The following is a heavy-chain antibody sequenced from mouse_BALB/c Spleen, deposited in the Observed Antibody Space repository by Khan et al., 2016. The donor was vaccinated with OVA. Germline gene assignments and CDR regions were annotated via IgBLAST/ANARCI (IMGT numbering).Heavy chain of an antibody. J-gene: IGHJ4*01. CDR2: INTYTGEP. CDR3: ARPPYFSYTLDH. V-gene: IGHV9-3-1*01. CDR1: GYTFTNYG. Sequence: QIQLVQSGPELKKPGETVKISCKASGYTFTNYGMNWVKQSPGKALKWMGWINTYTGEPTYADDFKGRFAFSLETSASTAYLQINHLTNEDTATYFCARPPYFSYTLDHWGQGTSVTVSA. D-gene: IGHD2-10*01.